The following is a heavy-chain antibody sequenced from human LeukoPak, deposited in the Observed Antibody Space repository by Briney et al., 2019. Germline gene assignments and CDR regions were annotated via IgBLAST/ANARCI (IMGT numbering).Heavy chain of an antibody. CDR3: AKDTGSWGFDY. CDR1: GFTFSSYG. V-gene: IGHV3-30*18. D-gene: IGHD6-13*01. CDR2: ISYDGSNK. J-gene: IGHJ4*02. Sequence: GGSLRLSCAASGFTFSSYGMHWVRQAPGKGLEWVAVISYDGSNKYYADSVKGRFTISRDNSKNTLYLQMNSLRAEDTAVYYCAKDTGSWGFDYWGQGTLVTVSS.